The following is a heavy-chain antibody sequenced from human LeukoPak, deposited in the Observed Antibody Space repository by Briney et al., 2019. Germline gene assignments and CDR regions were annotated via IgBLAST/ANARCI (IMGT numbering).Heavy chain of an antibody. Sequence: GASVKVSCKASGYTFSDYAIHWVRQAPGQGLEWMGGIIPIFDTPNYAQKFQGRVRITADESTSTAYMELSSLRSEDTAVYYCARISNRAGYSSSWTGYFQHWGQGTLVTVSS. J-gene: IGHJ1*01. CDR3: ARISNRAGYSSSWTGYFQH. CDR2: IIPIFDTP. D-gene: IGHD6-13*01. CDR1: GYTFSDYA. V-gene: IGHV1-69*13.